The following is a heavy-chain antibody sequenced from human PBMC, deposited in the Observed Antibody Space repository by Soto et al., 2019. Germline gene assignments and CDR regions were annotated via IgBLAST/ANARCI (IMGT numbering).Heavy chain of an antibody. CDR1: GGSISSSNW. D-gene: IGHD3-10*01. J-gene: IGHJ3*02. V-gene: IGHV4-4*02. CDR2: IYHSGST. Sequence: PSETLSLTCAVSGGSISSSNWWSWVRQHPGKGLAWIGEIYHSGSTNYNPSLKSRLTISVDKSKNQLSLKLSSVTAADTAVYYCARSLTYYYGSGGYSDAFDIWGQGTMVTVSS. CDR3: ARSLTYYYGSGGYSDAFDI.